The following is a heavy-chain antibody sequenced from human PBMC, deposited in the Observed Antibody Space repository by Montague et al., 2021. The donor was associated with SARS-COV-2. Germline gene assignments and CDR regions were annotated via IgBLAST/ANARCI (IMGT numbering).Heavy chain of an antibody. D-gene: IGHD2-2*02. CDR2: INHSGSA. J-gene: IGHJ6*03. CDR1: GGSFSGYY. Sequence: SETLSLTCAVYGGSFSGYYWNWIRRPPGKGLEWIGEINHSGSAKYNPSLKRRVTISVDTSKNQSSLKLNSVTAAGTAVYYCARLGEGVVPAPILGVGPYYSYFYMDVWGKGATVTVSS. V-gene: IGHV4-34*01. CDR3: ARLGEGVVPAPILGVGPYYSYFYMDV.